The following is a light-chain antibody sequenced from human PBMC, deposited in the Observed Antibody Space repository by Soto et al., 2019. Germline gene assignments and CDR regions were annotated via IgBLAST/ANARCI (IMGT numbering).Light chain of an antibody. V-gene: IGLV2-14*01. CDR2: EVS. J-gene: IGLJ1*01. Sequence: QSVLTQPASVSGSPGQSITISCTGTTSDVGIYNYVSWYQQHPGKAPKLMIYEVSNRPSGVSDRFSGSKSGNTASLTISGLQAEDEAHYYCSSYTRSRTYVFGTGTKLTVL. CDR3: SSYTRSRTYV. CDR1: TSDVGIYNY.